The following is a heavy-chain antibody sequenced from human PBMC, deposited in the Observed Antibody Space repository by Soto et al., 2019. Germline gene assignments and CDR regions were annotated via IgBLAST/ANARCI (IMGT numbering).Heavy chain of an antibody. Sequence: GGSLRLSCAASGFTFSSYWMSWVRQAPGKGLEWVANIKQDGSEKYYVDSVKGRFTISRDNAKNSLYLQMNSLRAMETAVYYCAIVDYYGSGSYQSPPDAFDIWGQGTMVTVSS. J-gene: IGHJ3*02. V-gene: IGHV3-7*01. D-gene: IGHD3-10*01. CDR3: AIVDYYGSGSYQSPPDAFDI. CDR1: GFTFSSYW. CDR2: IKQDGSEK.